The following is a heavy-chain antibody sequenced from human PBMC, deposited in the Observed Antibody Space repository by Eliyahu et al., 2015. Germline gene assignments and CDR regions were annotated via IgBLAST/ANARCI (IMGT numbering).Heavy chain of an antibody. J-gene: IGHJ3*02. CDR2: IDWDGGK. CDR1: GFSLSTSGMC. D-gene: IGHD3-3*01. Sequence: QVTLRESGPALVKPTQTLTLTCTFSGFSLSTSGMCVSWIRQPPGKALEWLARIDWDGGKYYSTSLKTRLTISKDTSKNQVVLTMTNMDPVDTATYYCARMPKPDFAFDIWGQGTMVTVSS. CDR3: ARMPKPDFAFDI. V-gene: IGHV2-70*15.